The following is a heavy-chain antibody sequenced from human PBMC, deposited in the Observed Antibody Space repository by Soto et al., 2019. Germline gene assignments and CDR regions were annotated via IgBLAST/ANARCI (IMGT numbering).Heavy chain of an antibody. CDR2: ISWNSGSI. V-gene: IGHV3-9*01. CDR3: AKGPHLSCCYFDY. J-gene: IGHJ4*01. Sequence: GGSLRLSCAASGFTFDDYAMHWVRQAPGKGLEWVSGISWNSGSIGYADSVKGRFTISRDNAKNSLYLQMNSLRAEDTALYYCAKGPHLSCCYFDYWGQGSRVTISS. CDR1: GFTFDDYA. D-gene: IGHD2-15*01.